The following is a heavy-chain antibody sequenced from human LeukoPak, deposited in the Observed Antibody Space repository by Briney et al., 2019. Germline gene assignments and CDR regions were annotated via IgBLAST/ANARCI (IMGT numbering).Heavy chain of an antibody. J-gene: IGHJ4*02. CDR1: GFTFSSYA. V-gene: IGHV3-23*01. D-gene: IGHD1-20*01. CDR3: AKDRHNWNQPNTFDY. CDR2: ISGSGGST. Sequence: PGGSLRLSCAASGFTFSSYAMSWVRQAPGKGLEWVSAISGSGGSTYYADSVKGRFTISRDNSKNTLYLQMNSLRAEDTAVYYCAKDRHNWNQPNTFDYWGQGTLVTVSS.